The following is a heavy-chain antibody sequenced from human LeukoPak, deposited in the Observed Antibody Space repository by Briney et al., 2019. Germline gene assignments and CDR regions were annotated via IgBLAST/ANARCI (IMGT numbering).Heavy chain of an antibody. V-gene: IGHV3-7*01. Sequence: GGSLRLSCAASGFTFSSYWMSWVRQAPGKGLEWVANIKQDGSEKYYVDSVKGRFTISRDNAKNSLYLQMNSLRAEDTAVYYCAREISPAGFKSDYVWGSYRYYAFDIWGQGTMVTVSS. CDR1: GFTFSSYW. D-gene: IGHD3-16*02. CDR3: AREISPAGFKSDYVWGSYRYYAFDI. CDR2: IKQDGSEK. J-gene: IGHJ3*02.